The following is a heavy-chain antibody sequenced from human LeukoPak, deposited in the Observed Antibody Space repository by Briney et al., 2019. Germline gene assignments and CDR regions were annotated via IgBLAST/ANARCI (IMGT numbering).Heavy chain of an antibody. J-gene: IGHJ4*02. V-gene: IGHV3-21*01. CDR1: GFTFDDYA. Sequence: GRSLRLSCAASGFTFDDYAMHWVRQAPGKGLEWVSSISSSSSYIYYADSVKGRFTISRDNAKNSLYLQMNSLRAEDTAVYYCAREDYDSSGYFDYWGQGTLVTVSS. CDR3: AREDYDSSGYFDY. D-gene: IGHD3-22*01. CDR2: ISSSSSYI.